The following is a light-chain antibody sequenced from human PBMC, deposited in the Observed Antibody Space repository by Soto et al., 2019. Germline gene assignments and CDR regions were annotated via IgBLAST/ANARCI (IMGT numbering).Light chain of an antibody. CDR2: DAS. V-gene: IGKV1-5*01. CDR3: QQYKSYS. CDR1: QSISSW. Sequence: DIQMTQSPSTLSASVGDRVTITCRASQSISSWLAWYQQKPGKATKLLIYDASSLESGVPSRFSGSGSGTEFTLTISSLQPDDFATYYCQQYKSYSFGQGTKVEIK. J-gene: IGKJ1*01.